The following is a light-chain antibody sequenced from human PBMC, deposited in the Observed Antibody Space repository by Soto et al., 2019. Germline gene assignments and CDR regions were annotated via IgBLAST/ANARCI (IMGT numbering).Light chain of an antibody. Sequence: QSVLTQPRSVSGSPGQSFTISCTGTSRDVGGYNYVSWYQQHPGKAPKLMIYDVSKRPSGVPDRFSGSKSGNTASLTISGLQAEDEADYYCCSYAGSYTYVFGTGTKVTVL. J-gene: IGLJ1*01. CDR3: CSYAGSYTYV. CDR1: SRDVGGYNY. CDR2: DVS. V-gene: IGLV2-11*01.